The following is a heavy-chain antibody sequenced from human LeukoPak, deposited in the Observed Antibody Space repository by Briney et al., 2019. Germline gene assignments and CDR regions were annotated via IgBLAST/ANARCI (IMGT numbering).Heavy chain of an antibody. Sequence: GGSLRLSCAASGFTFSSYSMNWVRQAPGKGLEWVSSISSSSSYIYYVDSVKGRFTISRDNAKNSLYLQMNSLRAEDTAVYYCARDLCSGGSCYVFDYWGQGTLVTVSS. CDR1: GFTFSSYS. CDR2: ISSSSSYI. V-gene: IGHV3-21*01. D-gene: IGHD2-15*01. CDR3: ARDLCSGGSCYVFDY. J-gene: IGHJ4*02.